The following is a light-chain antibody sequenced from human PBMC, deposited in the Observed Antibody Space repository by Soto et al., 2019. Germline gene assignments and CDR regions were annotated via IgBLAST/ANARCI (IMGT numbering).Light chain of an antibody. CDR3: SSYTSSSTPYV. CDR1: SSDVGGYNY. CDR2: EVS. V-gene: IGLV2-14*01. Sequence: QSALTQPASVSGSPGQSITISCTGTSSDVGGYNYVSWYQQHPGKAPKLMIYEVSNRPSGVSNRFSGSKSGNTASLTISGLQAEDEAYDYCSSYTSSSTPYVFGTGTKVTVL. J-gene: IGLJ1*01.